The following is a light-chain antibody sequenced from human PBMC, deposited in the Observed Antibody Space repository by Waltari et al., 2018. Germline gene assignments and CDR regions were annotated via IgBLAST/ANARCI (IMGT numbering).Light chain of an antibody. V-gene: IGLV2-14*03. CDR3: SSQTLDGLVL. CDR2: DVT. Sequence: QSALTQPASVSGSPGQSITISCSGLGIAAGASASVSWHQHHPDKAPQVIIYDVTHRPSGVSHRFSASKSATTASLTISRLQPEDEADYYCSSQTLDGLVLFGGGTRLTVL. CDR1: GIAAGASAS. J-gene: IGLJ2*01.